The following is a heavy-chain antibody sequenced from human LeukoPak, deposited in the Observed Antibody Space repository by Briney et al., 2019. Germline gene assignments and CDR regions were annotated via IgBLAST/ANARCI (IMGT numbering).Heavy chain of an antibody. CDR2: INPNSGGT. V-gene: IGHV1-2*02. CDR3: ARSIVVVPAAIGSPYNWFDP. Sequence: ASVKVSCKASGYTFTGYYMHWVRQAPGQGLEWMGWINPNSGGTNYAQKFQGRVTMTRDTFISTAYMELSRLRSDDTAVYYCARSIVVVPAAIGSPYNWFDPWGRGTLVTVSS. CDR1: GYTFTGYY. J-gene: IGHJ5*02. D-gene: IGHD2-2*01.